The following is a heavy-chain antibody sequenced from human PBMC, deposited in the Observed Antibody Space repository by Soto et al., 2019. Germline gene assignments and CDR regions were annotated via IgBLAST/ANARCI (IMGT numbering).Heavy chain of an antibody. V-gene: IGHV2-5*02. CDR1: GFSLSTSGVG. CDR3: AHRFPYCGGDCYSNGYNWFDP. J-gene: IGHJ5*02. Sequence: SGPTLVNPTQTLTLTCTFSGFSLSTSGVGVGWIRQPPGKALEWLALIYWDDDKRYSPSLKSRLTITKDTSKNQVVLTMTNMDPVDTATYYCAHRFPYCGGDCYSNGYNWFDPWGQGTLVTVSS. D-gene: IGHD2-21*02. CDR2: IYWDDDK.